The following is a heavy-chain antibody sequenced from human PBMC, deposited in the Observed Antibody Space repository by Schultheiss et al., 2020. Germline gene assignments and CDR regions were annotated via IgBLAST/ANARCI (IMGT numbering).Heavy chain of an antibody. CDR2: IYYSGST. D-gene: IGHD6-19*01. CDR1: GGSVSSGSYY. CDR3: ARDLAVGSGSSGWYDY. J-gene: IGHJ4*02. V-gene: IGHV4-61*01. Sequence: SETLSLTCTVSGGSVSSGSYYWSWIRQPPGKGLEWIGYIYYSGSTYYNPSLKSRVTISVDTSKNQFSLKLSSVTAADTAVYYCARDLAVGSGSSGWYDYWGQGTLVTVSS.